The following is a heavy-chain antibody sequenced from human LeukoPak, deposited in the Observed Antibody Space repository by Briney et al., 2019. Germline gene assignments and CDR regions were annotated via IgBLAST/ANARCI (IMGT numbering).Heavy chain of an antibody. D-gene: IGHD5-18*01. V-gene: IGHV3-23*01. Sequence: GGSLRLSCAASGFTFSSYAMSWVRQAPGKGLEWVSAINGSGGSTYYADSVKGRFTISRDNSKNTLYLQMNSLRAEDTAVYYCARDSGYSYGLFDYWGQGTLVTVSS. CDR3: ARDSGYSYGLFDY. CDR1: GFTFSSYA. CDR2: INGSGGST. J-gene: IGHJ4*02.